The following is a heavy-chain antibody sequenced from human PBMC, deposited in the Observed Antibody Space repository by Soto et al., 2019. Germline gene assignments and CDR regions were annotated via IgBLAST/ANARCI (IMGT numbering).Heavy chain of an antibody. J-gene: IGHJ6*02. V-gene: IGHV4-59*01. CDR3: ARVRNTIFGAVIADDYYGMDV. CDR2: IYYSGST. D-gene: IGHD3-3*01. Sequence: SETLSLTCTVSGGSISIYYWSWIRQPPGKGLEWIGYIYYSGSTNYNPSLKSRVTISVDTSKNQFSLKLSSVTAADTAVYYCARVRNTIFGAVIADDYYGMDVWGQGTTVTVSS. CDR1: GGSISIYY.